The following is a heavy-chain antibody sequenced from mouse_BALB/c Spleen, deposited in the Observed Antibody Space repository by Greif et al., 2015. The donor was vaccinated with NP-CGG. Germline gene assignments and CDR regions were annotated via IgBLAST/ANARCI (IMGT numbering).Heavy chain of an antibody. CDR2: IYPGDGDT. V-gene: IGHV1-80*01. J-gene: IGHJ1*01. CDR1: GYAFSSYW. Sequence: VQLQQSGAELVRPGSSVKISCKASGYAFSSYWMNWVEQRPGQGLEWIGQIYPGDGDTNYNGKFKGKATLTADKSSSTACVQHSSRTSEDSAVCDCARESYGSRYIDDWGAGTTVTVSS. D-gene: IGHD1-1*01. CDR3: ARESYGSRYIDD.